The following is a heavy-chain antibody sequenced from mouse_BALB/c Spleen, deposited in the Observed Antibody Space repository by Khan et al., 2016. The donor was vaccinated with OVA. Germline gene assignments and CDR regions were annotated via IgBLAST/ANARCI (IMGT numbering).Heavy chain of an antibody. CDR1: GYTFTYYV. Sequence: QVQLQQPGPELVKPGASVKMSCKASGYTFTYYVITWVKQRTGQGLEWIGEIYPGSDNAYYNERFKGKATLTADKSSHTTHMQLSSLTSEDSAVYFCARGDGYYVYFDYWGQGTTLTVSS. V-gene: IGHV1-81*01. D-gene: IGHD2-3*01. CDR3: ARGDGYYVYFDY. J-gene: IGHJ2*01. CDR2: IYPGSDNA.